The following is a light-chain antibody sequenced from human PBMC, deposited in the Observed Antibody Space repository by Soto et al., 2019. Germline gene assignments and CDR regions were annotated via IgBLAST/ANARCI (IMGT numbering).Light chain of an antibody. CDR3: QQYGSSPPYT. Sequence: EIVLTQSPGTLSLSPGERATLSCRASQSVSSSYLAWYQQKPGQAPRLLIYGASSRATGIPDRFSGSGSGTVSTLTISRLESEDLAVYYCQQYGSSPPYTFGQGTKLEIK. J-gene: IGKJ2*01. V-gene: IGKV3-20*01. CDR2: GAS. CDR1: QSVSSSY.